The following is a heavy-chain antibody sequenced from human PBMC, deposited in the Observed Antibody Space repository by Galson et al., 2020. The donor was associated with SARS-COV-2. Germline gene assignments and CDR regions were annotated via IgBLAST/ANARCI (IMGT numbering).Heavy chain of an antibody. CDR2: IGHGGTT. CDR3: TRGPSVTDFDMDV. Sequence: ETLSLTCEVSGASLSGHYWTWIRQSPGEGLDWVGDIGHGGTTTYNPSLESRLTLSIDTSRNQFSLRLASVTAADTGVYYCTRGPSVTDFDMDVWGQGTTVTVS. CDR1: GASLSGHY. J-gene: IGHJ6*02. V-gene: IGHV4-34*01. D-gene: IGHD2-21*02.